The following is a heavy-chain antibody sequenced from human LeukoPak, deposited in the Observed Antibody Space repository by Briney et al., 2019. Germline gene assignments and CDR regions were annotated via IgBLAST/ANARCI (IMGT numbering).Heavy chain of an antibody. V-gene: IGHV4-34*01. CDR3: ARQIRYSSGWYSTPPYMDV. J-gene: IGHJ6*03. Sequence: PSETLSLTCAVYGGSFSGYYWSWIRQPPGKGLEWIGEINHSGSTNYNPSLKSRVTISVDTSKNQFSLKLSSVTAADTAVYYCARQIRYSSGWYSTPPYMDVWGKGTAVTISS. CDR1: GGSFSGYY. CDR2: INHSGST. D-gene: IGHD6-19*01.